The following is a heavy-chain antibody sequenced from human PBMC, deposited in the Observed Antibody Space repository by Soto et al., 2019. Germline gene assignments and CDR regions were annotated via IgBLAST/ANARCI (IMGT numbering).Heavy chain of an antibody. CDR3: ARLGLYYWYFDL. D-gene: IGHD2-2*02. Sequence: QVQLQESGPGLVKPSQTLSLTCTVSGGSISSGGYYWSWIRQHPGKGLEWIGYIYYSGSTYYNPSLESRVTISVDTSKNQFSLKLSSVTAADTAVYYCARLGLYYWYFDLWGRGTLVTVSS. J-gene: IGHJ2*01. CDR2: IYYSGST. V-gene: IGHV4-31*03. CDR1: GGSISSGGYY.